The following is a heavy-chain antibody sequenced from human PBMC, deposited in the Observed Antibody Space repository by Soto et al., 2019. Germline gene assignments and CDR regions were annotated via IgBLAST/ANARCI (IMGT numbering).Heavy chain of an antibody. CDR1: GYTFTSYG. CDR3: AREPVWDQFYYDSSGYYYRALEFDY. Sequence: ASVKVSCKASGYTFTSYGISWVRQAPGQGLEWMGWISAYNGNTNYAQKLQGRVTMTTDTSTSTAYMELRSLRSDDTAVYYCAREPVWDQFYYDSSGYYYRALEFDYWGQGTLVTVSS. D-gene: IGHD3-22*01. J-gene: IGHJ4*02. V-gene: IGHV1-18*01. CDR2: ISAYNGNT.